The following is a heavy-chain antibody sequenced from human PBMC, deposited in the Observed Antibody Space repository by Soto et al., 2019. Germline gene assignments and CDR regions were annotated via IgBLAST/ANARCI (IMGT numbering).Heavy chain of an antibody. V-gene: IGHV3-53*01. J-gene: IGHJ4*02. Sequence: GGSLRLSCAASGFTVSRTYMTWVRQAPGKGLEWVSVIYSAGNTYYADSVKGRFTVSRDNSRNTVYLQMNSLRAEDTAIYYCARDSRYVGDNYGLDHWGQGSLVTVSS. CDR1: GFTVSRTY. D-gene: IGHD3-16*01. CDR3: ARDSRYVGDNYGLDH. CDR2: IYSAGNT.